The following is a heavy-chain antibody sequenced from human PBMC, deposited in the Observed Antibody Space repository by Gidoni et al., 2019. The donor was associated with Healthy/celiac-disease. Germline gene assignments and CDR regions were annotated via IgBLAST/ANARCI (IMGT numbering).Heavy chain of an antibody. CDR2: IYHSGST. D-gene: IGHD3-3*01. CDR3: ARARSPDFWSGYRPVWFDP. J-gene: IGHJ5*02. CDR1: GYSISSGYY. V-gene: IGHV4-38-2*01. Sequence: QVQLQESGPGLVKPSETLSLTCAVSGYSISSGYYWGWIRQPPGKGLEWIGSIYHSGSTYYNPSLKSRVTISVDTSKNQFSLKLSSVTAADTAGYYCARARSPDFWSGYRPVWFDPWGQGTLVTVSS.